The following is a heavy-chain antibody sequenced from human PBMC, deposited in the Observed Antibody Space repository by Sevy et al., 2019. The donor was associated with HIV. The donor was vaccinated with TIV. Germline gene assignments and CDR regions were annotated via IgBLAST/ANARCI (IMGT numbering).Heavy chain of an antibody. V-gene: IGHV3-30-3*01. Sequence: GGSLRLSCAASGFTFSSYAMHWVRQAPGKGLEWVAVISYDGSNKYYADSVKGRFTIPRDNSKNTLYLQMNSLRAEDTAVYYCASQLNYFDYWGQGTLVTVSS. CDR1: GFTFSSYA. CDR3: ASQLNYFDY. J-gene: IGHJ4*02. CDR2: ISYDGSNK.